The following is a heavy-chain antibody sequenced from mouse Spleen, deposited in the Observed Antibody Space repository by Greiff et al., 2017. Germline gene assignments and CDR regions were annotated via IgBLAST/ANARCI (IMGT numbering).Heavy chain of an antibody. Sequence: EVQRVESGGGLVQPGGSLKLSCAASGFTFSSYTMSWVRQTPEKRLEWVAYISNGGGSTYYPDTVKGRFTISRDNAKNTLYLQMSSLKSEDTAMYYCARLPDSSGYVAWFAYWGQGTLVTVSA. CDR2: ISNGGGST. J-gene: IGHJ3*01. CDR1: GFTFSSYT. D-gene: IGHD3-2*01. V-gene: IGHV5-12-2*01. CDR3: ARLPDSSGYVAWFAY.